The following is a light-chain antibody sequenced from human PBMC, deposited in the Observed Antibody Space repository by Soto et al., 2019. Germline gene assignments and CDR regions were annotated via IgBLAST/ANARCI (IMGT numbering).Light chain of an antibody. CDR1: QTISSW. Sequence: DIQMTQSPSTLSGSVGDRVTITCRASQTISSWLALCQQKPGKAPKLLIYKASTLKSGVPSRFSGSGSGTEFTLTISSLQPDDFATYYCQHYNSYSEAFGQGTKVDIK. J-gene: IGKJ1*01. CDR3: QHYNSYSEA. V-gene: IGKV1-5*03. CDR2: KAS.